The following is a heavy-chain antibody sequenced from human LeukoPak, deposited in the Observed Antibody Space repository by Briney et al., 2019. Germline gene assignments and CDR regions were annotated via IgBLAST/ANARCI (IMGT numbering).Heavy chain of an antibody. CDR1: GFTFSSYA. D-gene: IGHD5-18*01. J-gene: IGHJ4*02. CDR2: ISGSGGST. V-gene: IGHV3-23*01. Sequence: GGSLRLSCAASGFTFSSYAMSWVRQAPGKGLEWVSAISGSGGSTYYADSVKGRFTISRGNSKNTLYLQMNSLRAEDTAVYYCAKGGTAMVAPPSYWGQGTLVTVSS. CDR3: AKGGTAMVAPPSY.